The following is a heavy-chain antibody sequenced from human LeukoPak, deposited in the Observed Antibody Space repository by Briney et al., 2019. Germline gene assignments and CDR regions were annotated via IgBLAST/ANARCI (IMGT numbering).Heavy chain of an antibody. CDR1: GFTFSRYA. D-gene: IGHD3-10*01. Sequence: GGSLRLSCSASGFTFSRYAMHWVRQAPGKGLEYVSAISSNGGSTYYADSVKGRLTISRDNSKNTLYLQMSSLRAGDTAVYYCVKDGSGSYYTYYFDYWGQGTLVTVSS. J-gene: IGHJ4*02. V-gene: IGHV3-64D*06. CDR2: ISSNGGST. CDR3: VKDGSGSYYTYYFDY.